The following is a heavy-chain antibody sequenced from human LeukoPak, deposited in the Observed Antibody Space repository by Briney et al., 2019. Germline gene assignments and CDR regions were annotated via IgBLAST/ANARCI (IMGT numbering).Heavy chain of an antibody. CDR1: GFTFSSYA. Sequence: PGGSLRLSCAASGFTFSSYAMHWVRQAPGKGLEWVAVISYDGSNKYYADSAKGRFTISRDNSKNTLYLQMNSLRAEDTAVYYCAGGHATDYWGQGTLVTVSS. CDR2: ISYDGSNK. J-gene: IGHJ4*02. CDR3: AGGHATDY. V-gene: IGHV3-30*04.